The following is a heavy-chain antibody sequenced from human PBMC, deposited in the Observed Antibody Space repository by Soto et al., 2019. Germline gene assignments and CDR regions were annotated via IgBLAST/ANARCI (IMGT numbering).Heavy chain of an antibody. CDR2: ISGSGGST. CDR1: GFTFSSYA. V-gene: IGHV3-23*01. D-gene: IGHD6-13*01. J-gene: IGHJ6*02. Sequence: PGGSLRLSCAASGFTFSSYAMSWVRQAPGKGLEWVSGISGSGGSTYYADSVKGRFTVSRDSSKNTLYLQMNSLRADDTAVYYCAKDRKAAAVQRGSFMEVWGQGTTVTVSS. CDR3: AKDRKAAAVQRGSFMEV.